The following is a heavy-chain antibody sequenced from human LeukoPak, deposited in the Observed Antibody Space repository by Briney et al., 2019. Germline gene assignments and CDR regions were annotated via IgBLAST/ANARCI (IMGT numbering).Heavy chain of an antibody. Sequence: GGSLRLSCAASGFTFSTYWMAWVRQAPGKGLEWVANIKGDESARHQADSVKGRFTISRDNTQNSVYLQMSSLRGEDTAVYYCARGVVGSLDYWGQGTLVTVSS. CDR1: GFTFSTYW. J-gene: IGHJ4*02. V-gene: IGHV3-7*01. D-gene: IGHD1-26*01. CDR3: ARGVVGSLDY. CDR2: IKGDESAR.